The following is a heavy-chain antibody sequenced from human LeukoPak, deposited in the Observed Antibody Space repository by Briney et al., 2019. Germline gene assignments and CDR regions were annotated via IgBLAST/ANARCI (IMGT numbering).Heavy chain of an antibody. CDR3: SYSSGYYYPIDY. CDR1: GGSISSGSYY. CDR2: IYTSGST. Sequence: PSETLSLTCTVSGGSISSGSYYWSWIRQPAGTGLEWIGRIYTSGSTNYNPSLKSRVTISVDTSKNQFSLKLSSVTAADTAVYYCSYSSGYYYPIDYWGQGTLVTVSS. D-gene: IGHD3-22*01. J-gene: IGHJ4*02. V-gene: IGHV4-61*02.